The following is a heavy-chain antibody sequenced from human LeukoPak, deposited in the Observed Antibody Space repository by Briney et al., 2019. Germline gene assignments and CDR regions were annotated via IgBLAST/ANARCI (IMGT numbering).Heavy chain of an antibody. J-gene: IGHJ3*02. CDR1: GFTVSSNY. CDR3: ARESSGDGIDI. Sequence: GGSLRLSCAASGFTVSSNYMNWVRQAPGKGLEWVSVIYSGGNIYYADSVKGRFTISRDISKNTLYLQMNSLRAEDTAVYYCARESSGDGIDIWGQGTMVIVSS. CDR2: IYSGGNI. V-gene: IGHV3-66*02.